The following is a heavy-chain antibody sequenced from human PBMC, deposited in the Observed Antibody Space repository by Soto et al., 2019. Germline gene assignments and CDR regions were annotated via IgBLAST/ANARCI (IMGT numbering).Heavy chain of an antibody. D-gene: IGHD1-26*01. Sequence: QVQLVQSGAEVKKPGASVKVSCKASGYTFTSYAMHWVRQAPGQRLEWMGWINAGNGNTKYSQKFQGRVTITRDTSASTAYMELSSLRSEDTAVYYCARDGGWELLYGSVAEYFQHWGQGTLVTVSS. CDR2: INAGNGNT. J-gene: IGHJ1*01. CDR1: GYTFTSYA. CDR3: ARDGGWELLYGSVAEYFQH. V-gene: IGHV1-3*01.